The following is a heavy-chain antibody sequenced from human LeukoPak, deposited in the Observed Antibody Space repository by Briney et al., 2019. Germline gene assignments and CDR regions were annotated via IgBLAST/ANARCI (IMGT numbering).Heavy chain of an antibody. CDR1: GFSFSSFA. V-gene: IGHV3-23*01. D-gene: IGHD6-19*01. Sequence: GGSLRLSCVGSGFSFSSFAMSWVRQAPGKGLEWVSTISGGGSYTYFADSVKGRFTVSRDDSKSMHFLQMNSLRPEDTPLYFCAKRITVSAGYYLDSWGRGTLVTVSS. CDR2: ISGGGSYT. J-gene: IGHJ4*02. CDR3: AKRITVSAGYYLDS.